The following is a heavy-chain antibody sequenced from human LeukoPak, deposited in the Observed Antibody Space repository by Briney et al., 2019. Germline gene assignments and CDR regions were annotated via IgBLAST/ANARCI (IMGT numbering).Heavy chain of an antibody. CDR2: INHSGST. CDR3: ARGGPTDYYGSGSYQFDP. Sequence: PSETLSLTCAVYGGSFSGYYWSWIRQPPGKGLEWIGEINHSGSTNYNPSLKSRVTISVDTSKNQFSLKLSSVTAADTAVYYCARGGPTDYYGSGSYQFDPWGQGTLVTVSS. J-gene: IGHJ5*02. CDR1: GGSFSGYY. D-gene: IGHD3-10*01. V-gene: IGHV4-34*01.